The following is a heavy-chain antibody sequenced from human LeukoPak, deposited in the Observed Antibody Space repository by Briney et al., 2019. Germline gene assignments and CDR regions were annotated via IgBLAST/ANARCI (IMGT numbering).Heavy chain of an antibody. CDR1: GYTFTNYY. J-gene: IGHJ4*02. CDR2: INPSGDST. CDR3: ARLSDCSGGSCSEDDY. Sequence: ASVKLSCKAPGYTFTNYYLHWVRQAPGQGLEWMGTINPSGDSTIYAQKFQGRVTMTRDTSTSTVHMELSSLRSEDTAVYYCARLSDCSGGSCSEDDYWGQGTLVTVSS. V-gene: IGHV1-46*01. D-gene: IGHD2-15*01.